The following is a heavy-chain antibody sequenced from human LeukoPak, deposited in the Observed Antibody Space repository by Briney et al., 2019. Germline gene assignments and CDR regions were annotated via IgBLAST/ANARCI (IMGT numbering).Heavy chain of an antibody. Sequence: SETLSLTCAVYGGSFSGYYWSWIRQPPGKGLEWIGEINHSGSTNYNPSLKSRVTVSVDTSKNQFSLKLSPVTAADTAVYYCARGGNYYDSSGYYWSHWFDPWGQGTLVTVSS. D-gene: IGHD3-22*01. CDR1: GGSFSGYY. CDR3: ARGGNYYDSSGYYWSHWFDP. CDR2: INHSGST. V-gene: IGHV4-34*01. J-gene: IGHJ5*02.